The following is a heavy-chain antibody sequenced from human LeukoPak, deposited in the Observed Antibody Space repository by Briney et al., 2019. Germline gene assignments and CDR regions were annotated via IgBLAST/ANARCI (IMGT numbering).Heavy chain of an antibody. J-gene: IGHJ4*02. D-gene: IGHD6-13*01. CDR1: GYTFTIHH. CDR3: ARDYSTSSWDN. CDR2: INTNSGGT. Sequence: ASVTVSFKASGYTFTIHHIQWVRQAPGQGLEWMGWINTNSGGTTYSQKFQGRITMTRDPSITTAYMEVSSLRSDDTAVYYCARDYSTSSWDNWGQGTLVTVSS. V-gene: IGHV1-2*02.